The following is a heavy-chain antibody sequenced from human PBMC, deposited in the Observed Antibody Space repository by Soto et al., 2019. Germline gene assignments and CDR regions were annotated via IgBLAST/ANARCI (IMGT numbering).Heavy chain of an antibody. CDR3: AKYYMVTRSPFDY. CDR2: ITSTGDRA. J-gene: IGHJ4*02. Sequence: PGGSLRLSRAASGFTFSSYAMSWDRQAPGKGLEWVSSITSTGDRAYYADSVKGRFTVSRDNSKNTLYLQMNSLRAEDTAVYYCAKYYMVTRSPFDYWGQGTLVTVSS. CDR1: GFTFSSYA. V-gene: IGHV3-23*01. D-gene: IGHD5-18*01.